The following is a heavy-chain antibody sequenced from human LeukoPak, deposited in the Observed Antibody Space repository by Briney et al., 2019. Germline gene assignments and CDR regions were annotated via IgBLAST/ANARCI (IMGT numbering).Heavy chain of an antibody. J-gene: IGHJ1*01. V-gene: IGHV3-33*06. CDR2: IWYDGSNK. CDR3: AKGHSYDSSGYYSEYFQH. D-gene: IGHD3-22*01. CDR1: GFTFSSYG. Sequence: GGSLRLSCAASGFTFSSYGMHWVRQAPGKGLEWVAVIWYDGSNKYYADSVKGRFTISRDNSKNTLYLQMNSLRAVDTAVYYCAKGHSYDSSGYYSEYFQHWGQGTLVTVSS.